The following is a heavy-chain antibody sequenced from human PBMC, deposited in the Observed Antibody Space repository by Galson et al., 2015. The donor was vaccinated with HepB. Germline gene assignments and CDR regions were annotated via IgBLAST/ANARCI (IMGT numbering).Heavy chain of an antibody. D-gene: IGHD1-7*01. CDR3: ARHSRTGTASPSGY. CDR1: GYKFDYYC. J-gene: IGHJ4*02. CDR2: FCPDDSQS. V-gene: IGHV5-51*01. Sequence: QSGAEVKKPGESLKISCECSGYKFDYYCIGWVRQMAGKGLEWMGIFCPDDSQSRYSPSFEGQVTISADKSITTAYLQWSSLRASDTAMYYCARHSRTGTASPSGYWGQGTLVTVSS.